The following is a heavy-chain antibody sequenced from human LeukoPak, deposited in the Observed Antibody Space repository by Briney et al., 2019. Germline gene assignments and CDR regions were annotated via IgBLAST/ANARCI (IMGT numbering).Heavy chain of an antibody. Sequence: SETLSLTCTVSGGSIASSSDYWGWIREPPVKGLEWIASIHYSGSPYYNPSLKSRVTISVDTSKNQFSLKLNSVTAADTAVYYCARRLAGSVSWDFDYWGQGTLVTVSS. CDR3: ARRLAGSVSWDFDY. V-gene: IGHV4-39*01. CDR1: GGSIASSSDY. J-gene: IGHJ4*02. D-gene: IGHD3-10*01. CDR2: IHYSGSP.